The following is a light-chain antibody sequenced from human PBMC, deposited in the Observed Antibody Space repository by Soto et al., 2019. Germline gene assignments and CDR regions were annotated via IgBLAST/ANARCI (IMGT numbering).Light chain of an antibody. CDR1: QSVSSN. J-gene: IGKJ1*01. CDR2: DAS. Sequence: EIVMTQSQATLSVSQGERATLSCRASQSVSSNLAWYQQKPGQAPRLLIYDASTRATGIPARFSGSGSGTEFTLTISILQSEDFAVYYCQQYNNWPPTFGHGTKVEIK. CDR3: QQYNNWPPT. V-gene: IGKV3-15*01.